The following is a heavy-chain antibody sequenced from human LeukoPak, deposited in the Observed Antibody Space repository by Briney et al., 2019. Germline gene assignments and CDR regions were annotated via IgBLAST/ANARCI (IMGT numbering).Heavy chain of an antibody. CDR2: ISYDGSNK. J-gene: IGHJ4*02. CDR3: ARSIHYYDSSGYNDY. Sequence: GGSLRLSCAASGFTFSSYAMHWVRQAPGKGLEWVAVISYDGSNKYYADSVKGRFTISRDNAKNSLYLQMNSLRAEDTAVYYCARSIHYYDSSGYNDYWGQGTLVTVSS. V-gene: IGHV3-30-3*01. D-gene: IGHD3-22*01. CDR1: GFTFSSYA.